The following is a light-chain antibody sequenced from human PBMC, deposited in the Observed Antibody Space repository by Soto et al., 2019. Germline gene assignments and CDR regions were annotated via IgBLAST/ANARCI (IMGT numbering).Light chain of an antibody. CDR3: QQLYSSPLT. J-gene: IGKJ4*01. V-gene: IGKV1-9*01. Sequence: DIQLTHSPSFLSASVGDRVTITCRASQGISTYLAWYQQNPGKAPKLLIYAASTLQSGVPSRFSGSGSGTDFTLTISSLQPEDFATYYCQQLYSSPLTFGGGTKVDIK. CDR1: QGISTY. CDR2: AAS.